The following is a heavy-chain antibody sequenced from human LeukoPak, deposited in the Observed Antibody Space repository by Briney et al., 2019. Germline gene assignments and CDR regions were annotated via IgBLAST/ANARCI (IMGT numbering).Heavy chain of an antibody. CDR1: GGTFSSYA. CDR2: IIPIFGTA. D-gene: IGHD3-22*01. Sequence: SVKVSCKASGGTFSSYAISWVRQAPGQGLEWMGGIIPIFGTANYAQKFQGRVTITADESTSTAYMELSSLRSEDTAVYNCARRGYDSSGYYPQYYFDYWGQGTLVTVSS. J-gene: IGHJ4*02. CDR3: ARRGYDSSGYYPQYYFDY. V-gene: IGHV1-69*13.